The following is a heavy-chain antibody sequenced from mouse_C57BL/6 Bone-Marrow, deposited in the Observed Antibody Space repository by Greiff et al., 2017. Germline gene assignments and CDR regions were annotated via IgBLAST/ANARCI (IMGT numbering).Heavy chain of an antibody. CDR3: AREGTTVVGDY. Sequence: QVQLQQPGAELVMPGASVKLSCKASGYTFTSYWMHWVKQRPGQGLEWIGEIDPSDSYTNYNQKFNGKSTLTVDKSSSTAYMQLSSLTSEESAVYYCAREGTTVVGDYWGQGTTLTVSS. CDR1: GYTFTSYW. J-gene: IGHJ2*01. V-gene: IGHV1-69*01. D-gene: IGHD1-1*01. CDR2: IDPSDSYT.